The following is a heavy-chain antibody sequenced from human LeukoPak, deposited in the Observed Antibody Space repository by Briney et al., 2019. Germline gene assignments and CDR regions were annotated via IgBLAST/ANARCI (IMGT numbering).Heavy chain of an antibody. V-gene: IGHV3-23*01. J-gene: IGHJ4*02. CDR3: AKRAYDYIEIGYFDS. Sequence: PGGSLRLSCAASGFTSTNYAMNWVRQAPGKGLEWVSVLIGSSGSTDYADSVKGRFTISRDNSKNTVFLQMNSLRAEDTAIYYCAKRAYDYIEIGYFDSWGQGTLVTVSS. CDR1: GFTSTNYA. CDR2: LIGSSGST. D-gene: IGHD5-12*01.